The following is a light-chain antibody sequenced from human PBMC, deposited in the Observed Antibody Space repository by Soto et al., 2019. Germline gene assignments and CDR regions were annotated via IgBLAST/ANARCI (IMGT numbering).Light chain of an antibody. J-gene: IGKJ5*01. Sequence: DIQLTPSPSTLYASVGDSVSITCRASQNIRNWLAWYQQKPGKAPNPLIYDASSLKSGVQARFSGSASGTEFTLTISSLQPDVFASDDCQHYNTHSTVGQGTQLEIK. CDR3: QHYNTHST. CDR1: QNIRNW. V-gene: IGKV1-5*01. CDR2: DAS.